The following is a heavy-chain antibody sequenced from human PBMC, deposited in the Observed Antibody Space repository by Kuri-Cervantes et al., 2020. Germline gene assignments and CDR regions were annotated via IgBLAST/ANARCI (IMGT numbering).Heavy chain of an antibody. CDR1: GYTFSTYA. J-gene: IGHJ5*02. V-gene: IGHV3-30-3*01. CDR2: ISNDGNNK. D-gene: IGHD6-6*01. Sequence: GGSLRLSCAASGYTFSTYAMHWVRQAPGKGLEWVAVISNDGNNKYYAGSVKGRFTISRDNSKNTLYLQMNSLRAEDTAVYYCAKDSEQLALRTNWFDPWGQGTLVTVSS. CDR3: AKDSEQLALRTNWFDP.